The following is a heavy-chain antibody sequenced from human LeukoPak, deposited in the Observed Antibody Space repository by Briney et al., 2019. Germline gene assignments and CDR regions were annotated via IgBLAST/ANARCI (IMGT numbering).Heavy chain of an antibody. CDR3: AKSRGSYWVPEFDY. J-gene: IGHJ4*02. Sequence: GGSLRLSCAASGFTFSRYWMHWVRQAPGKGLVWVSRINSDGSSTSYADSVKGRFTISRDNAENTLYLQMNSLRAEDTAIYYCAKSRGSYWVPEFDYWGQGTLVTVSS. D-gene: IGHD1-26*01. CDR2: INSDGSST. V-gene: IGHV3-74*01. CDR1: GFTFSRYW.